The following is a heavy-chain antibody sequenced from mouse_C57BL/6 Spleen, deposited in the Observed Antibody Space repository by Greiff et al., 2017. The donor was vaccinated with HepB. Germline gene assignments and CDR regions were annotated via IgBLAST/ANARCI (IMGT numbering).Heavy chain of an antibody. CDR3: SSNWAEIAY. CDR2: IDPENGDT. D-gene: IGHD4-1*01. V-gene: IGHV14-4*01. CDR1: GFNIKDDY. Sequence: VQLQQSGAELVRPGASVKLSCTASGFNIKDDYMHWVKQRPEQGLEWIGWIDPENGDTEYASKFQGKATLTADTSSHTAYLQLSSLTSEDTAVYYCSSNWAEIAYWGQGTLVTVSA. J-gene: IGHJ3*01.